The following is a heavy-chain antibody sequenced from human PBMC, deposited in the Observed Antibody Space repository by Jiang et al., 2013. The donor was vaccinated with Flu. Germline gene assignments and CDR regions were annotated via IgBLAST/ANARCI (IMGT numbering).Heavy chain of an antibody. CDR3: ARQSLYYRTFDS. CDR2: ISYSGTT. Sequence: IGYISYSGTTNYNPSLKSRVTISLDTSKTQFSLNLRSVTAADSAVYYCARQSLYYRTFDSWGQGLLVTVSS. D-gene: IGHD3-22*01. V-gene: IGHV4-59*08. J-gene: IGHJ4*02.